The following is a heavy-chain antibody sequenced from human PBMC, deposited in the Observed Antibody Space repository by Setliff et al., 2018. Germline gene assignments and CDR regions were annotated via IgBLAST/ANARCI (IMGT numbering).Heavy chain of an antibody. Sequence: KPSETLSLTCAVYGGSFTYYYWTWIRQPPGKGLEWIVNIHHSGKAYYNPSLKSRVTMSVDTSKNHVSLKLSSVTAADTAVYYCARAHTWSLPNDNSGYPGWFDPWGQGTLVTVSS. J-gene: IGHJ5*02. D-gene: IGHD3-22*01. CDR1: GGSFTYYY. V-gene: IGHV4-34*01. CDR2: IHHSGKA. CDR3: ARAHTWSLPNDNSGYPGWFDP.